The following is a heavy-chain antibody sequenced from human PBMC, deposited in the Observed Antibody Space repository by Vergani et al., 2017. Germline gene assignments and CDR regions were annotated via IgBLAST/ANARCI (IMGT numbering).Heavy chain of an antibody. CDR3: ARDGGLLWFGELPNLDY. J-gene: IGHJ4*02. CDR1: GGTFSSYA. D-gene: IGHD3-10*01. V-gene: IGHV1-69*04. Sequence: QVQLVQSGAEVKKPGASVKVSCKASGGTFSSYAISWVRQAPGQGLEWMGRIIPILGIANYAQKFQGRVTITADKSTSTAYMELSSLRSEDTAVYYCARDGGLLWFGELPNLDYWGQGTLVTVSS. CDR2: IIPILGIA.